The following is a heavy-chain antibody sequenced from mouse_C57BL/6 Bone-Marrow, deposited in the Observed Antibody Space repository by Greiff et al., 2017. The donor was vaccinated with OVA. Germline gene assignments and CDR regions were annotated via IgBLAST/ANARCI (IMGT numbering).Heavy chain of an antibody. CDR3: ARSGSTVVAHYFDY. Sequence: VQLQQSGAELVRPGTSVKMSCKASGYTFTNYWIGWAKQRPGHGLEWIGDIYPGGGYTNYNEKFKGKATLTADKSSSTAYMPCSSLTSEDSAIYYCARSGSTVVAHYFDYWGQGTTLTVSS. J-gene: IGHJ2*01. V-gene: IGHV1-63*01. CDR1: GYTFTNYW. CDR2: IYPGGGYT. D-gene: IGHD1-1*01.